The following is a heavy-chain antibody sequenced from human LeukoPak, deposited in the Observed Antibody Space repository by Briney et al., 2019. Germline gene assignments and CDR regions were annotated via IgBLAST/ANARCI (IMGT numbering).Heavy chain of an antibody. CDR3: ARDWGSSGWYNWFDP. V-gene: IGHV3-30*03. J-gene: IGHJ5*02. CDR1: GFSIGNHG. CDR2: ISHDGGAE. D-gene: IGHD3-16*01. Sequence: PGTSLRLSCAVSGFSIGNHGMHWVRQAPDKGREWVAIISHDGGAEYYGDSVKGRLTISRDNSENTLYLQMNGLRVEDTAVYYCARDWGSSGWYNWFDPWGQGTLVTVSS.